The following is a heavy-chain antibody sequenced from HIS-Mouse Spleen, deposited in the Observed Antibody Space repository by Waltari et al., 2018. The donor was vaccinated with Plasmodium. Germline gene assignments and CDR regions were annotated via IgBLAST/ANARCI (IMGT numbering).Heavy chain of an antibody. V-gene: IGHV4-39*07. CDR2: IYYSGST. J-gene: IGHJ5*02. CDR1: GGSISLSSYY. CDR3: ARVPYYYDSSGYGMGWFDP. Sequence: QLQLPESGPGLVKPSATLSLTCTVSGGSISLSSYYWGWFRQPPGKGLEWIGSIYYSGSTYYNPSLKSRVTISVDTSKNQFSLKLSSVTAADTAVYYCARVPYYYDSSGYGMGWFDPWGQGTLVTVSS. D-gene: IGHD3-22*01.